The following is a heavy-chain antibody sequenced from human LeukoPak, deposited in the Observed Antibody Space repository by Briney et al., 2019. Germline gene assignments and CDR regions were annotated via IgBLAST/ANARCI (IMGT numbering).Heavy chain of an antibody. CDR1: GYPISIGYY. J-gene: IGHJ3*02. CDR2: IYHSGST. Sequence: SETLSLTCAVSGYPISIGYYWGWIRQPPGKGLEWIGSIYHSGSTSYNSSLKSRVTISVDTSKNQFSLKLSSVTAADTAVYYCAICSSTRTHAFDIWGQGTMVTVSS. V-gene: IGHV4-38-2*01. D-gene: IGHD2-2*01. CDR3: AICSSTRTHAFDI.